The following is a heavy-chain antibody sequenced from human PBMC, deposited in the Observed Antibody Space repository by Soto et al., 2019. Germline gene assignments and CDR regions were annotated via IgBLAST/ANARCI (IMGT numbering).Heavy chain of an antibody. CDR3: ARDGRSVSATEFDY. D-gene: IGHD3-10*01. J-gene: IGHJ4*02. V-gene: IGHV1-2*04. CDR1: GYTFTGYY. CDR2: INPNSGGT. Sequence: ASVKVSCKASGYTFTGYYMHWVRQAPGQGLEWMGWINPNSGGTNYAQKYQGWVTMTRDTSISTAYMELSRLRSDDTAVYYCARDGRSVSATEFDYWGQGTLVTVSS.